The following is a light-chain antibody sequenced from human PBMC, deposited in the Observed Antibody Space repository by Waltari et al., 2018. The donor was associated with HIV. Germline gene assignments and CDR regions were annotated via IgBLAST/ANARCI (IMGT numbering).Light chain of an antibody. CDR2: DNN. CDR3: GAWDNSLSAWV. J-gene: IGLJ3*02. V-gene: IGLV1-51*01. Sequence: QSVLTQPPSVSAAPGQKVTISCSGSSSNIGNNYVSWYQQLPRTAPKLLIYDNNRRTAGMPDRCAGSKSGTSATLGITGLQTGDEADYYCGAWDNSLSAWVLGGGTQLTVL. CDR1: SSNIGNNY.